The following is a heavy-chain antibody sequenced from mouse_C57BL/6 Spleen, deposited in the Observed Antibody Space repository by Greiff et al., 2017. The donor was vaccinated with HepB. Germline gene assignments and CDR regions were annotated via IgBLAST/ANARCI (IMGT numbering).Heavy chain of an antibody. D-gene: IGHD1-1*01. Sequence: EVQVVESGGGLVQPGGSLSLSCAASGFTFTDYYMSWVRQPPGKALEWLGFIRNKANGYTTEYSASVKGRFTISRDNSQSILYLQMNALRAEDSATYYCARYSVVVHWYFDVWGTGTTVTVSS. CDR3: ARYSVVVHWYFDV. V-gene: IGHV7-3*01. J-gene: IGHJ1*03. CDR2: IRNKANGYTT. CDR1: GFTFTDYY.